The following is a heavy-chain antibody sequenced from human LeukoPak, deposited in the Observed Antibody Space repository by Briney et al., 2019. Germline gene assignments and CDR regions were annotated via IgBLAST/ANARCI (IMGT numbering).Heavy chain of an antibody. CDR3: AKDVSTVTTRFDY. CDR1: GFTFRSYA. CDR2: ISGSGGST. V-gene: IGHV3-23*01. Sequence: GGSLRLAWAASGFTFRSYAMSCVCEAPGRGLEWVSGISGSGGSTYYADSVKGRFTTSRDNSKNRLYLQMNSLRAEDTAVYYCAKDVSTVTTRFDYWGQGTLVTVSS. J-gene: IGHJ4*02. D-gene: IGHD4-17*01.